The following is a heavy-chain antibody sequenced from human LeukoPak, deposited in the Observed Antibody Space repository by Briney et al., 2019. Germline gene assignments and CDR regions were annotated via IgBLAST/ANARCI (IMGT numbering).Heavy chain of an antibody. CDR1: GYTFTGYY. V-gene: IGHV1-46*01. D-gene: IGHD3-22*01. CDR3: ARARGNYYDSSALYGMDV. CDR2: INPSGGST. Sequence: ASVKVSCKASGYTFTGYYMHWVRQAPGQGLEWMGIINPSGGSTSYAQKFQGRVTMTRDTSTSTVYMELSSLRSEDTAVYYCARARGNYYDSSALYGMDVWGQGTTVTVSS. J-gene: IGHJ6*02.